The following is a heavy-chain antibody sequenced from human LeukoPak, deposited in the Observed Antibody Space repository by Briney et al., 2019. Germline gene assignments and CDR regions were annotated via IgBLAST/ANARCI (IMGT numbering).Heavy chain of an antibody. CDR1: GVTFSSHW. V-gene: IGHV3-7*03. D-gene: IGHD3-22*01. J-gene: IGHJ4*01. CDR2: IKQDGSER. Sequence: GGSLRLSCVVSGVTFSSHWMSWVRQAPGKGLEWVANIKQDGSERYYVDSVKGRFTISRDNAKNSVFLQMNSLRAEDTAVYYCARGGDRSSITADWGQGTLVTVSA. CDR3: ARGGDRSSITAD.